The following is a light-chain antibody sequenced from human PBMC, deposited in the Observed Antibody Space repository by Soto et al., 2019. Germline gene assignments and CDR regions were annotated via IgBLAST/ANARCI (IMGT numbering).Light chain of an antibody. J-gene: IGKJ4*01. CDR2: GAS. Sequence: EIVLTQSPGTLSLSPGERATLSCRASQSVSSSYLAWYQQKPGQAPRLLIYGASSRATGIPDRFSGSGSGTDFTLTISRLEPEDFAVYDWQQYGSSPRVNFGGGTKVEIK. V-gene: IGKV3-20*01. CDR3: QQYGSSPRVN. CDR1: QSVSSSY.